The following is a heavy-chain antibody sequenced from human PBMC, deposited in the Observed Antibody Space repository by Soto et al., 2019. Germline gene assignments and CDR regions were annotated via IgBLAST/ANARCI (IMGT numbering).Heavy chain of an antibody. CDR2: ISFDGMIK. CDR3: AKYVVRKLVFRPDWFEP. V-gene: IGHV3-30*18. CDR1: ELTFNLYG. J-gene: IGHJ5*02. D-gene: IGHD6-13*01. Sequence: PGGSLRLSCAASELTFNLYGMNWVRQAPDKGLEWVAVISFDGMIKYYAESVKGRFTISRDNFKNTVYLQMDSLRAEDTAMYYFAKYVVRKLVFRPDWFEPWGQGTRVTVSS.